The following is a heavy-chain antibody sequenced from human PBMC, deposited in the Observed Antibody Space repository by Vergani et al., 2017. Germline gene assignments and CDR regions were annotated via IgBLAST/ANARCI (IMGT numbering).Heavy chain of an antibody. V-gene: IGHV3-9*01. Sequence: EVQLVESGGGLVQPGRSLRLSCAASGFTFDDYAMHWVRQAPGKGLEWVSGISWNSGSTGSADSVKGRFTISRDNAKNSLYLQMNSLRAEDTALYYCAKGARRYDYVWGSFDFDYWGQGTLVTVSS. D-gene: IGHD3-16*01. CDR2: ISWNSGST. CDR3: AKGARRYDYVWGSFDFDY. CDR1: GFTFDDYA. J-gene: IGHJ4*02.